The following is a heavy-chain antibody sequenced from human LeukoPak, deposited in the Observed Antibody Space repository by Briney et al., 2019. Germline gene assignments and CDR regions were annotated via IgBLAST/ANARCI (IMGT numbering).Heavy chain of an antibody. Sequence: GGSLRLYCAASGFTFSSYSMNWVRQALGKGLEWVSYISSSSSTIYYAASVKGRFTISRDNAKNSLYLQMNSLRAEDTAVYYCARQGYCSGGSCFDPGYFDYWGQGTLVTVSS. J-gene: IGHJ4*02. D-gene: IGHD2-15*01. V-gene: IGHV3-48*01. CDR1: GFTFSSYS. CDR3: ARQGYCSGGSCFDPGYFDY. CDR2: ISSSSSTI.